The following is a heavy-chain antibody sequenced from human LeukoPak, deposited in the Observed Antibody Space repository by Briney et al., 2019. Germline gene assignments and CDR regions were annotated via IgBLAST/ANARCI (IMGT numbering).Heavy chain of an antibody. J-gene: IGHJ4*02. CDR3: ARIYGDSFFFDY. Sequence: GASVKVSCKASGGTFISYAISWVRQAPGQGLEWMGGIIPIFGTANYAQKFQGRVTITADESTSTAYMELSSLRSEDTAVYYCARIYGDSFFFDYWGQGTLVTVSS. CDR2: IIPIFGTA. CDR1: GGTFISYA. D-gene: IGHD4-17*01. V-gene: IGHV1-69*13.